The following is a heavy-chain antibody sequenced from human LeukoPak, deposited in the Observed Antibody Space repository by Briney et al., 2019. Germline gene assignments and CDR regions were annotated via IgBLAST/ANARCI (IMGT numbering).Heavy chain of an antibody. D-gene: IGHD6-13*01. Sequence: PSETLSLTCTVSGGSISSYYWNWIRQPPGKGLEWIATIYYSGSTNYNPSLKSRVTISLDTSKNHFSLKLSSVTAADTAVYDCAKAARGPPDAFDIWGQGTMVTVSS. J-gene: IGHJ3*02. CDR3: AKAARGPPDAFDI. CDR1: GGSISSYY. V-gene: IGHV4-59*08. CDR2: IYYSGST.